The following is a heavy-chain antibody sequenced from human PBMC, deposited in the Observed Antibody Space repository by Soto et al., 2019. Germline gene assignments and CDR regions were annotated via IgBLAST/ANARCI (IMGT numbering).Heavy chain of an antibody. CDR1: GFTFSHYG. CDR2: ASYDGGTE. D-gene: IGHD3-22*01. J-gene: IGHJ3*02. CDR3: AKLPWGFNYYDRSDYRATDNDAFDI. Sequence: QMQLVESGGGVVQPGTSLRVSCAASGFTFSHYGIHWVRQAPGKGPEWVAGASYDGGTELYADSVRDRFAISRDNSKNTVYLQMNSLGPDDSAVYYCAKLPWGFNYYDRSDYRATDNDAFDIWGQGTMVTVSS. V-gene: IGHV3-30*18.